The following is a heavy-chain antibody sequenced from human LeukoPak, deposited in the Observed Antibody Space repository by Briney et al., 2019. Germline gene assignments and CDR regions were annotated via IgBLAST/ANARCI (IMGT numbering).Heavy chain of an antibody. CDR1: GGSISSYY. J-gene: IGHJ4*02. V-gene: IGHV4-59*01. D-gene: IGHD3-22*01. CDR2: IYYSGST. Sequence: SETLSLTCTVSGGSISSYYWSWIRQPPGKGLEWFVYIYYSGSTNYNPSLKSRVTISVDTSKNQFSLKLSSVTAADTAVYYCARGARGYYYDSSGYYFDYWGQGTLVTVSS. CDR3: ARGARGYYYDSSGYYFDY.